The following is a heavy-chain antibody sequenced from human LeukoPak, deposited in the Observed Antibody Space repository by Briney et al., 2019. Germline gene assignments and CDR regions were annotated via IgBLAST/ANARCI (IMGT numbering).Heavy chain of an antibody. J-gene: IGHJ4*02. V-gene: IGHV4-30-4*01. CDR3: ARDLPALGPVY. Sequence: SETLSLTCTVSGGSISSGDYYWSWIRQPPGKGLEWIGYIYYSGSTYYNPTLKSRVTISVDTSNNQFSLKLSSVTAADTAVYYCARDLPALGPVYWGQGTLVTVSS. CDR2: IYYSGST. CDR1: GGSISSGDYY. D-gene: IGHD5-18*01.